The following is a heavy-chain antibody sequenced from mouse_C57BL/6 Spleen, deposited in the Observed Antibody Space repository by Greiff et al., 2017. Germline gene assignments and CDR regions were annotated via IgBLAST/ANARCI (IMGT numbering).Heavy chain of an antibody. CDR2: IDPSDSYT. V-gene: IGHV1-69*01. CDR1: GYTFTSYW. Sequence: QVQLKQPGAELVMPGASVKLSCKASGYTFTSYWMHWVKQRPGQGLEWIGEIDPSDSYTNYNQKFKGKSTLTVDKSSSTAYMQLSSLTSEDSAVYYCASLDSSGQAWFAYWGQGTLVTVSA. CDR3: ASLDSSGQAWFAY. D-gene: IGHD3-2*02. J-gene: IGHJ3*01.